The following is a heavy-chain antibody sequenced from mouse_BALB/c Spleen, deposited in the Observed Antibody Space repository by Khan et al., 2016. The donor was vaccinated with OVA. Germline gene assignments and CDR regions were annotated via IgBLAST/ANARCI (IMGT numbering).Heavy chain of an antibody. CDR2: ISPGRGDT. CDR3: ARRNYFGYTFAY. CDR1: GYTFTDYY. J-gene: IGHJ3*01. Sequence: QVQLQQSGAELARPGASVKLSCKASGYTFTDYYINWVKQRTGQGLEWIGEISPGRGDTYYNEKFKGKATLPADKSSSTVYMQLSSLTGEASAVYFCARRNYFGYTFAYWGQGTLVTVSA. V-gene: IGHV1-77*01. D-gene: IGHD1-2*01.